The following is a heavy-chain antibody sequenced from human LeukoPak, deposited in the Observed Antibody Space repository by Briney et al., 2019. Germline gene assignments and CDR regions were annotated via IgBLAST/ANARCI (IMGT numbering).Heavy chain of an antibody. D-gene: IGHD5-12*01. CDR2: VYTSGTT. CDR3: ARGTEKTRISGYYSFDH. V-gene: IGHV4-4*07. J-gene: IGHJ4*02. CDR1: GGSMSGYF. Sequence: ETRSLAWTVAGGSMSGYFWTWIRQPAGEERGWIGRVYTSGTTYYNPYLESRVTISVDTFNNQFSLRVTSVTAADTAIYYCARGTEKTRISGYYSFDHWGRGLLVTVSS.